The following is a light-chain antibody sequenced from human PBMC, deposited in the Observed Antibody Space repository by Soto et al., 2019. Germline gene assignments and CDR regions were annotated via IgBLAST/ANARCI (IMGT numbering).Light chain of an antibody. Sequence: IQMTQSPSTLYGSVGDRVTITCRASQTISSWLAWYQQKPGKAPKLLIYKASTLKSGVPSRFSGSGSGTEFTLTISSLQPDDFATYYCQHYNSYSEAFGQRTKVDI. V-gene: IGKV1-5*03. CDR1: QTISSW. CDR2: KAS. CDR3: QHYNSYSEA. J-gene: IGKJ1*01.